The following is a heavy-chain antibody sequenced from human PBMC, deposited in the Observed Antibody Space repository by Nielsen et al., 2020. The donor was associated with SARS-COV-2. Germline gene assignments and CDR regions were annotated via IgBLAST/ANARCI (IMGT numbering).Heavy chain of an antibody. D-gene: IGHD1/OR15-1a*01. Sequence: GESLKISCGASGFIFSDYDMSWVRQAPGKGLEWVTLISNDGNTKYYTESVKGRFTISRDNSKNTVYLQMDSLTEEDSAMYYCARVGLHEQVWSRTGFDPWGQGILVTVSS. V-gene: IGHV3-30-3*01. CDR2: ISNDGNTK. CDR1: GFIFSDYD. J-gene: IGHJ5*02. CDR3: ARVGLHEQVWSRTGFDP.